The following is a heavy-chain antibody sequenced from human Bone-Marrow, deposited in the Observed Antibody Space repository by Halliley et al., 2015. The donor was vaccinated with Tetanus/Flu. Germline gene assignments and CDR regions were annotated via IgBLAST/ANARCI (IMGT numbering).Heavy chain of an antibody. D-gene: IGHD3-3*01. CDR1: GYSFTYHG. CDR2: ISATDGNT. CDR3: ARVTIFGVVSDFAY. Sequence: VQLVQSGAEMKKPGASVKVSCKASGYSFTYHGINWVRQAPGQGLEWMGWISATDGNTHYAHNVQGRVTLTTDSSTSTAYMELRSLRSDDTAVYYCARVTIFGVVSDFAYWGQGTLVTVSS. V-gene: IGHV1-18*04. J-gene: IGHJ4*02.